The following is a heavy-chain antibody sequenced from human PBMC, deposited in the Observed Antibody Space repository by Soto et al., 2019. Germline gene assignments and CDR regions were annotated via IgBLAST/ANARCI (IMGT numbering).Heavy chain of an antibody. CDR3: ARVYGDPEYYFDY. Sequence: VKVSCKASGYTFTSYAMHWVRQAPGQRLEWMGWINAGNGNTKYSQKFQGRVTITRDTSASTAYMELSSLRSEDTAVYYCARVYGDPEYYFDYWGQGALVTVSS. V-gene: IGHV1-3*01. CDR2: INAGNGNT. J-gene: IGHJ4*02. CDR1: GYTFTSYA. D-gene: IGHD4-17*01.